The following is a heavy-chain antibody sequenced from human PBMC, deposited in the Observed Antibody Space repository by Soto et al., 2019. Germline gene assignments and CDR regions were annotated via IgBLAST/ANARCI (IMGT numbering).Heavy chain of an antibody. CDR3: ARRTLGPTVVTEFDY. CDR2: IIPIFGTA. J-gene: IGHJ4*02. Sequence: VKVSCKASGGTFSSYAISWVRQAPGQGLEWMGGIIPIFGTANYAQKFQGRVTITADESTSTAYMELSSLRSEDTAVYYCARRTLGPTVVTEFDYWGQGTLVTVSS. CDR1: GGTFSSYA. D-gene: IGHD2-15*01. V-gene: IGHV1-69*13.